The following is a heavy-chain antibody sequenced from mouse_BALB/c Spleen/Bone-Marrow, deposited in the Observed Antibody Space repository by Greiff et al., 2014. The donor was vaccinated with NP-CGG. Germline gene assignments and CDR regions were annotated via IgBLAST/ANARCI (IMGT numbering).Heavy chain of an antibody. CDR2: INPNNGGT. Sequence: LVESGAELVKPGTSVKLSCKASGYTFTTYYMYWVKQRPGQGLEWIGEINPNNGGTNFKEKFKSKATLTVDKPSSTAYMQLSSLTSEDSAVYYCTRGRTWDFDYWGQGTTLTVSS. CDR3: TRGRTWDFDY. V-gene: IGHV1S81*02. D-gene: IGHD4-1*01. J-gene: IGHJ2*01. CDR1: GYTFTTYY.